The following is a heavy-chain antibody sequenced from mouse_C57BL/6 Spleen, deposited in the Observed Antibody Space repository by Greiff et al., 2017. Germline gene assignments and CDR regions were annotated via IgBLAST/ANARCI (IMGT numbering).Heavy chain of an antibody. Sequence: EVQLQEPGGGLVKPGGSLKLSCAASGFTFSDYGMHWVRQAPEKGLEWVAYISSGSSTNYYADTVKGRFTITRDTAKNTLFLQITSLRSEDTAMYYCARPYASSPYYFDYWGQGTTLTVSS. J-gene: IGHJ2*01. CDR3: ARPYASSPYYFDY. CDR2: ISSGSSTN. CDR1: GFTFSDYG. D-gene: IGHD1-1*01. V-gene: IGHV5-17*01.